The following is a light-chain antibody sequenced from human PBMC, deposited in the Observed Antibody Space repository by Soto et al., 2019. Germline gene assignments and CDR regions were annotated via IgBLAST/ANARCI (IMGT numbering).Light chain of an antibody. CDR2: GAS. V-gene: IGKV3-20*01. CDR3: QQYGSSHT. CDR1: QSVTSTY. Sequence: VLTQSPGALSFTPGERDTLSCRASQSVTSTYLAWYQQKPGQAPRLLIYGASSRAIGIPDRFSGSVSGSDFILTINRLEPEDFAVYYCQQYGSSHTFGQGRRLENK. J-gene: IGKJ5*01.